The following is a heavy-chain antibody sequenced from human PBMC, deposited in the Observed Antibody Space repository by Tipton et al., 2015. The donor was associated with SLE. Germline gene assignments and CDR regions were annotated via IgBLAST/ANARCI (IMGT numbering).Heavy chain of an antibody. J-gene: IGHJ4*02. CDR3: ARGRTPLPAEFDF. V-gene: IGHV4-59*12. CDR2: ISYSGST. D-gene: IGHD2-2*01. CDR1: GGSISSYY. Sequence: TLSLTCTVSGGSISSYYWSWIRQPPGKGLEWIGHISYSGSTNYKPSLKSRVTISVDKSKNQFSLQLSSVTAADTAVYYCARGRTPLPAEFDFWGQGTLVTVSS.